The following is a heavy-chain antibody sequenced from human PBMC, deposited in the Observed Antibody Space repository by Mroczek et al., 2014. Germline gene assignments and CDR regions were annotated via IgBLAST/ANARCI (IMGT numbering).Heavy chain of an antibody. CDR2: ISYDGSNK. J-gene: IGHJ4*02. CDR3: ARERWELPYYFDY. Sequence: QVQLVQSGGGVVQPGRSLRLSCAASGFTFSSYAMHWVRQAPGKGLEWVAVISYDGSNKYYADSVKGRFTISRDNSKNTLYLQMNSLRAEDTAVYYCARERWELPYYFDYWGQGTLVTVSS. V-gene: IGHV3-30-3*01. D-gene: IGHD1-26*01. CDR1: GFTFSSYA.